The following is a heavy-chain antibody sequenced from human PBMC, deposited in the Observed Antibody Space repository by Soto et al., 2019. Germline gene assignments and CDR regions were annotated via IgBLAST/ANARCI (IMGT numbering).Heavy chain of an antibody. CDR1: GFTFSSYA. CDR2: ISYDGRNK. D-gene: IGHD4-17*01. J-gene: IGHJ5*02. Sequence: QLVESGGGVVQPGTSLRLSCSASGFTFSSYAMHWVRQAPGKGLKWVGVISYDGRNKYYADSVKGRFTISRDNSKNTVYLQMYSLTIEDTAMYYCAKDPYGDYNWLDPWGQGTLVTVSS. CDR3: AKDPYGDYNWLDP. V-gene: IGHV3-30*18.